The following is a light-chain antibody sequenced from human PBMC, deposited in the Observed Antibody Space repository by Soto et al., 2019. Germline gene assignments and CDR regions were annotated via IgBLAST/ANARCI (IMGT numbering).Light chain of an antibody. CDR2: GAS. Sequence: EIVLTQAPGTLSLSPGERATLSCRASQSVTSSYLAWYQQKPGQAPRLLIYGASSRATGIPDRFSGSGSGTDFTLTISRLEPEDSAVDYCQQYGSSGTFGPGTKVDIK. CDR1: QSVTSSY. V-gene: IGKV3-20*01. J-gene: IGKJ3*01. CDR3: QQYGSSGT.